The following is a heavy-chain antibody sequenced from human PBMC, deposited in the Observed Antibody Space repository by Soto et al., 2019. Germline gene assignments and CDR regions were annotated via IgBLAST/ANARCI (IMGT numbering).Heavy chain of an antibody. D-gene: IGHD2-21*01. CDR3: AKEPLAITVVVADYFDS. J-gene: IGHJ4*02. Sequence: PGGSLRLSCAASGFTFRSYAMSWVRQAPGKGLEWVALISDDGGSKYYGDSVKGRFIISRDNSHNTVSLQMNSLRADDTAVYFCAKEPLAITVVVADYFDSWGQGTLVTVSS. V-gene: IGHV3-30*04. CDR1: GFTFRSYA. CDR2: ISDDGGSK.